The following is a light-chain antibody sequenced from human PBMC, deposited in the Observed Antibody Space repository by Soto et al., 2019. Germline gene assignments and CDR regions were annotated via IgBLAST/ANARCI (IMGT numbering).Light chain of an antibody. J-gene: IGKJ4*01. CDR3: QQADIFQLT. Sequence: DIQMTQFPSSVSASVGARVTITCRASQPLGAWLAWYQQKPGKAPKLLIYATSTLESGVPSRFSGSGSGTEFTLTISSLQPEAFATYYCQQADIFQLTFGGGTRVEIK. V-gene: IGKV1-12*01. CDR2: ATS. CDR1: QPLGAW.